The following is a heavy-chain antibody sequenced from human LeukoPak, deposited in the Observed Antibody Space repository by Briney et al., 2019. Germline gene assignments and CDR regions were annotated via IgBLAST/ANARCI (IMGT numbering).Heavy chain of an antibody. CDR1: GFTFSSYS. CDR2: ISSSSSYI. D-gene: IGHD6-13*01. Sequence: GGSLRLSCAASGFTFSSYSVNWVRQAPGKGLDWVSSISSSSSYIYYADSVKGRFTISRDNAKDSLYLQMNSLKAEDTALYFCARSSSTPRIFDSWGQGTLVTVSS. V-gene: IGHV3-21*01. CDR3: ARSSSTPRIFDS. J-gene: IGHJ4*02.